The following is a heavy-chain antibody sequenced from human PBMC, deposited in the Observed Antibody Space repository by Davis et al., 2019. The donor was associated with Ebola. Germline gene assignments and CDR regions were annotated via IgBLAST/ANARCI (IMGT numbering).Heavy chain of an antibody. Sequence: ASVKVSCKASGYTFTSYGISWVRQAPGQGLEWMGWISAYNGNTNYAQKLQGRVTMTTDTSTSTAYMELRSLRSDDTAVYYCARDRPGYSSGWGGSYWGQGTLVTVSS. D-gene: IGHD6-19*01. J-gene: IGHJ4*02. V-gene: IGHV1-18*01. CDR1: GYTFTSYG. CDR2: ISAYNGNT. CDR3: ARDRPGYSSGWGGSY.